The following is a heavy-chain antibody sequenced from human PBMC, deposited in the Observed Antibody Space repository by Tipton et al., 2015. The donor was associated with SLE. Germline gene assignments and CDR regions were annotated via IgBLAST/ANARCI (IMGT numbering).Heavy chain of an antibody. D-gene: IGHD6-19*01. V-gene: IGHV1-18*01. CDR3: ARHGTRVYSSGWYAGEFDY. CDR2: ISAYNGNT. J-gene: IGHJ4*02. CDR1: GYTFTSYG. Sequence: QSGAEVKKPEASVKVSCKASGYTFTSYGISWVRQAPGQGLEWMGRISAYNGNTNYAQKLQGRVTMTTDTSTSTAYMELRSLRSDDTAVYYCARHGTRVYSSGWYAGEFDYWGQGTLVTVSS.